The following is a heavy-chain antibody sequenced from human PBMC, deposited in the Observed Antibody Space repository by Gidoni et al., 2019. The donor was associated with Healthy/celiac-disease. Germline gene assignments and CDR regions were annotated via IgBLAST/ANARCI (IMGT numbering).Heavy chain of an antibody. CDR2: INPSGGST. D-gene: IGHD6-13*01. CDR1: GYTFTSYY. Sequence: QVQLVQSGAEVKKPGASVKVSCKASGYTFTSYYMHWVRQAPGQGLEWMGIINPSGGSTSYAQKFQGRVTMTRDTSTSTVYMELSSLRSEDTAVYYCAREKRIAAALWPQDGWEFWGQGTMVTVSS. J-gene: IGHJ3*01. CDR3: AREKRIAAALWPQDGWEF. V-gene: IGHV1-46*01.